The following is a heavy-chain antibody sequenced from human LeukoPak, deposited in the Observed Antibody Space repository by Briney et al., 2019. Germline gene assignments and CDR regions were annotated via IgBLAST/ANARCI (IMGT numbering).Heavy chain of an antibody. CDR1: GGSFSGYY. CDR2: IYYSGST. J-gene: IGHJ4*02. CDR3: ARDPDITGTPYFDY. V-gene: IGHV4-59*01. D-gene: IGHD1-7*01. Sequence: SETLSLTCAVYGGSFSGYYWSWIRQPPGKGLDWIGYIYYSGSTNYNPSLKSRVTISVDTSKNQFSLKLSSVTAADTAVYYCARDPDITGTPYFDYWGQGTLVTVSS.